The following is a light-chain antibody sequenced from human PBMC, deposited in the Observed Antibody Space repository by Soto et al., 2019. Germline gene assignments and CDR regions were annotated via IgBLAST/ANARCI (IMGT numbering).Light chain of an antibody. CDR2: DAS. V-gene: IGKV3-11*01. CDR1: QSVSSY. J-gene: IGKJ3*01. CDR3: QQRSNWPPGRLT. Sequence: EIVLTQSPVTLSLSPGERATLSCRASQSVSSYLAWYQQKPGQAPRLLIYDASNRATGIPARFSGSGSGTDFPLTISSLEPEDSAVYYCQQRSNWPPGRLTFGPGTKVDIK.